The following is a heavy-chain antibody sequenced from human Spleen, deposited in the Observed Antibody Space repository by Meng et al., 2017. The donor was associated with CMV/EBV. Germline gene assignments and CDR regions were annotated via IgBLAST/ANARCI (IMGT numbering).Heavy chain of an antibody. CDR2: IYYSGST. Sequence: GSLRLSCTVSGGSISSSGYYWGWIRQPPGKGLEWIGSIYYSGSTYYNPSLKSRVTISVDTSKNQFSLKLSSVTAADTAVYYCAREYRVKTVTILHWGQGTLVTVSS. CDR3: AREYRVKTVTILH. J-gene: IGHJ4*02. V-gene: IGHV4-39*07. CDR1: GGSISSSGYY. D-gene: IGHD4-17*01.